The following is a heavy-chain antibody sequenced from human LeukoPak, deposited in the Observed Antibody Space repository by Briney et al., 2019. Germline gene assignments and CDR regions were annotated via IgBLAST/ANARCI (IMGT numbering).Heavy chain of an antibody. V-gene: IGHV3-21*01. D-gene: IGHD2-2*01. J-gene: IGHJ4*02. CDR3: ARDSEIVVVPAALDY. Sequence: PGGSLRLSCAASGFTFSSYSMNWVRQAPGKGLEWVSSISSSSSYIYYADSVKGRFTISRDNAKNSLYLQMNSLRAEDTALYYCARDSEIVVVPAALDYWGQGTLVTVSS. CDR1: GFTFSSYS. CDR2: ISSSSSYI.